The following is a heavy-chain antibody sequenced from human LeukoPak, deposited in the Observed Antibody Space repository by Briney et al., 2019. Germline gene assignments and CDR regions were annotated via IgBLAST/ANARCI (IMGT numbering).Heavy chain of an antibody. CDR1: GYTFTGYY. V-gene: IGHV1-2*02. Sequence: ASVKVSCKASGYTFTGYYMHWVRQAPGQGLEWMGWINPNSGGTNYAQKFQGRVTMTRDTSISTAYMELSRLRSDDTAVYYCARGDYDILTAERPIEYFQHWGQGTLVTVSS. CDR3: ARGDYDILTAERPIEYFQH. CDR2: INPNSGGT. D-gene: IGHD3-9*01. J-gene: IGHJ1*01.